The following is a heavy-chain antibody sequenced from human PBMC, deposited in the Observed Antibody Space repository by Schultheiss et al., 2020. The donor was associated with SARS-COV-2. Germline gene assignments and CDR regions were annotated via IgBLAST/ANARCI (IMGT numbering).Heavy chain of an antibody. CDR3: ARYMISFGGIIVSGFDY. CDR1: GFTFSSYA. Sequence: GASLRLSCSASGFTFSSYAMHWVRQAPGKGLEYVSAISGSGGSTYYADSVKGRFTISRDNSKNTLYLQMNSLRAADTAVYYCARYMISFGGIIVSGFDYWGQGALVTVSS. CDR2: ISGSGGST. D-gene: IGHD3-16*02. J-gene: IGHJ4*02. V-gene: IGHV3-64*04.